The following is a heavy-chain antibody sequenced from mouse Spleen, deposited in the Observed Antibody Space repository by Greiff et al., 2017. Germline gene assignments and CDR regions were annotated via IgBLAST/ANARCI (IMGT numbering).Heavy chain of an antibody. CDR1: GYTFSSYW. J-gene: IGHJ4*01. D-gene: IGHD2-5*01. CDR2: IDPSDSYT. Sequence: VKLQESGAELVMPGASVKLSCKASGYTFSSYWMHWVKQRPGQGLEWIGEIDPSDSYTNYNQKFKGKATLTVDKSSSTAYMQLSSLTSEDSAVYYCARSPAYYSNYVDYAMDYWGQGTSVTVSS. CDR3: ARSPAYYSNYVDYAMDY. V-gene: IGHV1-69*01.